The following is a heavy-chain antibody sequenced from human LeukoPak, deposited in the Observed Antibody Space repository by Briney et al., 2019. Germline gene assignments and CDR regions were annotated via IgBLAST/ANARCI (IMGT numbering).Heavy chain of an antibody. CDR2: IIPIFGTA. CDR3: ARFYGLRAFDI. D-gene: IGHD3-10*01. CDR1: GGTFSSYA. J-gene: IGHJ3*02. V-gene: IGHV1-69*13. Sequence: GASVKVSCKASGGTFSSYAISWVRQAPGQGLEWMGGIIPIFGTANYAQKFQGRVTITADESTSTAYMELSSLRSDDTAVYFCARFYGLRAFDIWGQGTMVTVSS.